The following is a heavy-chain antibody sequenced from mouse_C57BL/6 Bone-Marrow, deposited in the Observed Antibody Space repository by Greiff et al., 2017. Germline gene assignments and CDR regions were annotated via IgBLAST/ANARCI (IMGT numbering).Heavy chain of an antibody. CDR3: ARGRTWAY. Sequence: VQLQQSGAELVRPGTSVKVSCKASGYAFTNSLIEWVKQRPGQGLEWIGVINPSSGGTTYNEKFKGKATLTADKSSSTAYMQLSSLTSEDSAVDFCARGRTWAYWGQGTRVTVSA. V-gene: IGHV1-54*01. CDR2: INPSSGGT. J-gene: IGHJ3*01. CDR1: GYAFTNSL.